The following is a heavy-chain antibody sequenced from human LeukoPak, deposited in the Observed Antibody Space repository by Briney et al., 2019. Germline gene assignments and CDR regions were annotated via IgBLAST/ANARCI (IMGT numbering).Heavy chain of an antibody. CDR1: GFTFSDYY. V-gene: IGHV3-15*01. J-gene: IGHJ4*02. D-gene: IGHD3-22*01. Sequence: GGSLRLSCAASGFTFSDYYMSWIRQAPGKGLEWVGRIKSKTDGGTTDYAAPVKGRFTISRGDSKNTLYLQMNSLKTEDTAVYYCTTARYYYDSSGYYYGDYWGQGTLVTVSS. CDR3: TTARYYYDSSGYYYGDY. CDR2: IKSKTDGGTT.